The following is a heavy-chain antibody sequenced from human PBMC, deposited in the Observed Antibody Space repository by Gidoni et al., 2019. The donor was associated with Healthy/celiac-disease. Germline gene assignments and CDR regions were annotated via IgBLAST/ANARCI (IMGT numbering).Heavy chain of an antibody. CDR2: INPNSGGT. Sequence: QVQLVQSGAAVKKPGASVKVSCTASGYTFTGYYMHWVRQAPGQGLEWMGWINPNSGGTNYAQKFQGWVTMTRDTSISTAYMELSRLRSDDTAVYYCAREHLSGYYYGMDVWGQGTTVTVSS. CDR3: AREHLSGYYYGMDV. D-gene: IGHD7-27*01. J-gene: IGHJ6*02. CDR1: GYTFTGYY. V-gene: IGHV1-2*04.